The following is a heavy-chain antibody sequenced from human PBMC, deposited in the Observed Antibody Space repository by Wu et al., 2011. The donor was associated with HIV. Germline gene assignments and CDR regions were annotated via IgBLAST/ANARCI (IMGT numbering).Heavy chain of an antibody. J-gene: IGHJ4*02. CDR1: GYSFTSYG. CDR3: ARDLGGDEDY. D-gene: IGHD2-21*01. CDR2: IRTYNGDT. V-gene: IGHV1-18*01. Sequence: QVQLVQSGSEVKKPGASVTVSCKTSGYSFTSYGINWVRQAPGQRLEWMGWIRTYNGDTEYAQKFKGRVTITTDRSTTTAYLDLRSLGSDDTAVYYCARDLGGDEDYWGQGTLVTVSS.